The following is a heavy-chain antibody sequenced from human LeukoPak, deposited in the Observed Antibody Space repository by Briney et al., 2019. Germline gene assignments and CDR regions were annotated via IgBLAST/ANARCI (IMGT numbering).Heavy chain of an antibody. V-gene: IGHV4-34*01. J-gene: IGHJ4*02. CDR2: INHSGST. CDR1: GGSFSGYY. CDR3: ARVGIAARHITMVRGVSFDY. D-gene: IGHD3-10*01. Sequence: SETLSLTCAVYGGSFSGYYWSWVRQPPGKGLEWIGEINHSGSTKYNPSLKSRVTISVVTSKNQFSLKLSSVTAAGTGVYYCARVGIAARHITMVRGVSFDYWGQGNLVTVTS.